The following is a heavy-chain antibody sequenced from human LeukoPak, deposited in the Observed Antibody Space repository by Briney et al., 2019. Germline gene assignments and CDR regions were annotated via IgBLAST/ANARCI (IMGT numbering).Heavy chain of an antibody. CDR2: IGGGSGST. CDR1: GFTFSNYA. V-gene: IGHV3-23*01. CDR3: AKHVGYCTSSTCHFDY. D-gene: IGHD2-2*01. Sequence: GGSLRLSCAASGFTFSNYAMSWVSQSPGKWLEWDSAIGGGSGSTYYADSVKGRFTISRDNSKNTLYLQMNTLRAEDTAVYYCAKHVGYCTSSTCHFDYWGQGTLVSVSS. J-gene: IGHJ4*02.